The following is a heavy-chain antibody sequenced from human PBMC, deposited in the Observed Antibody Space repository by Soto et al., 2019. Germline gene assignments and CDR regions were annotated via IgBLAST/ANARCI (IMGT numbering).Heavy chain of an antibody. CDR2: INAGNGNT. V-gene: IGHV1-3*01. D-gene: IGHD2-15*01. Sequence: QVQLVQSGAEVKKPGASVKVSCKASGYTFTTYAMHWVRQAPGQRLEWMGWINAGNGNTKYSQKFQGRVTITRDTSASTGYLELSSLRSEDTAVYYCARGGCSGGSCALGYWGQGTRVTVAS. CDR3: ARGGCSGGSCALGY. J-gene: IGHJ4*02. CDR1: GYTFTTYA.